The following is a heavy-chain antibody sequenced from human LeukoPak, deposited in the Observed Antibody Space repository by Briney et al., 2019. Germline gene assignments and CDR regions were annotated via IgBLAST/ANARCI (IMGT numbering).Heavy chain of an antibody. V-gene: IGHV3-74*01. J-gene: IGHJ4*02. CDR1: GFNFRNYW. CDR3: ATDEAATGRLDY. D-gene: IGHD1-1*01. Sequence: GGSLRLSCAASGFNFRNYWMHWVRQAPGKGLVWVSRINSDGSSTSYADSVKGRFTISRDNAENTLYLQINSLRAEDTAVYYCATDEAATGRLDYCGQGTLVTDSS. CDR2: INSDGSST.